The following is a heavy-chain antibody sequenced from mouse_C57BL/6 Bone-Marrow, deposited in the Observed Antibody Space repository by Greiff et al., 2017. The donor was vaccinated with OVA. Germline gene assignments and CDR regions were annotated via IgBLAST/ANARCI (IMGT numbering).Heavy chain of an antibody. CDR1: GSTFTNYW. V-gene: IGHV1-63*01. J-gene: IGHJ1*03. CDR3: ASGNYGYWYFDV. Sequence: QVQLQQSGAELVRPGTSVKMSCKASGSTFTNYWIGWAKQRPGHGLEWIGDIYPGGGYTNYNEKFKGKATLTADKSSSTAYMQFSSLTSEDSAIYYCASGNYGYWYFDVWGTGTTVTVSS. CDR2: IYPGGGYT. D-gene: IGHD2-1*01.